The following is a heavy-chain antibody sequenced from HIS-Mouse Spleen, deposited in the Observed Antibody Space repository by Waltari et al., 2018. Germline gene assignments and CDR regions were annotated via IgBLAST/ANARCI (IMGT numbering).Heavy chain of an antibody. V-gene: IGHV4-39*07. J-gene: IGHJ2*01. Sequence: QLQLQESGPGLVKPSETLSLTCTVSGGSISSSSYYWGWIRQPPGKGLEWIGRIYYSGCTSSNPSLKFRVTISVDTSKNQCSLKLSSVTAADTAVYYCAREIPYSSSWYDWYFDLWGRGTLVTVSS. CDR3: AREIPYSSSWYDWYFDL. CDR1: GGSISSSSYY. D-gene: IGHD6-13*01. CDR2: IYYSGCT.